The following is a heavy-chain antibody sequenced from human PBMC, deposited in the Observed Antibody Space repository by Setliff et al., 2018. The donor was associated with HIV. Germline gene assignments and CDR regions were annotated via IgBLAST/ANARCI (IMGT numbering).Heavy chain of an antibody. CDR1: GFTFSSYA. Sequence: GGSLRLSCAASGFTFSSYASGWVRQAPGKGLEWVSAISGSGGSTYYADSVKGRFTISSDNSKNTAYLQMNSLRTEDTAVYFCAVSPDGDCATTECANWFDPWGQGTLVTVSS. CDR3: AVSPDGDCATTECANWFDP. CDR2: ISGSGGST. J-gene: IGHJ5*02. D-gene: IGHD4-17*01. V-gene: IGHV3-23*01.